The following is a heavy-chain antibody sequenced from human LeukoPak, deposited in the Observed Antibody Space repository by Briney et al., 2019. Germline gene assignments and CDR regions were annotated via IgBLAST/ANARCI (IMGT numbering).Heavy chain of an antibody. CDR2: ISGSGGST. CDR1: GFTFSSYA. D-gene: IGHD6-6*01. Sequence: GGSLRLSCAASGFTFSSYAMSWVRQAPGKGLEWVSAISGSGGSTYYADSVKGRFTISRDNSKNTLYLQMNSLRAEDTAVYYCARSIAARPRNSDYWGQGTLVTVSS. J-gene: IGHJ4*02. CDR3: ARSIAARPRNSDY. V-gene: IGHV3-23*01.